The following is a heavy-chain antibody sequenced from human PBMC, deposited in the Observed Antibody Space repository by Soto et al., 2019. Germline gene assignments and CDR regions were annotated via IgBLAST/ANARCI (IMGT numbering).Heavy chain of an antibody. CDR3: ARGYYYDSSGYSDAFDI. V-gene: IGHV1-69*06. CDR2: IIPIFGTA. CDR1: GGTFSSYA. D-gene: IGHD3-22*01. Sequence: SVKVSCKASGGTFSSYAISWVRQAPGQGLEWMGGIIPIFGTANYAQKFQGRVTITADKSTSTAYMELSSLRPEDTAVYYCARGYYYDSSGYSDAFDIWGQGTMVTVSS. J-gene: IGHJ3*02.